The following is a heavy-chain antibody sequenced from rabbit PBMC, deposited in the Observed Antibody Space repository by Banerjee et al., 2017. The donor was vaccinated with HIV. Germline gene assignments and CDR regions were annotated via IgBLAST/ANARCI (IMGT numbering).Heavy chain of an antibody. CDR2: IYTGSGST. CDR1: GFSFSSSYD. V-gene: IGHV1S40*01. J-gene: IGHJ2*01. CDR3: ARSQYDSSYYYFDAFDP. D-gene: IGHD8-1*01. Sequence: QSLEESGGDLVKPGASLTLTCTASGFSFSSSYDMCWVRQAPGKGLEWIGCIYTGSGSTYYASWAKGRFTISKTSTTVTLQLTSLTAADTATYFCARSQYDSSYYYFDAFDPRGPGTLVTVS.